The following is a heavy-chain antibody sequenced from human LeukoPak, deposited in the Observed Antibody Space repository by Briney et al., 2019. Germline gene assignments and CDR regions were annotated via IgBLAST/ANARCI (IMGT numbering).Heavy chain of an antibody. J-gene: IGHJ4*02. D-gene: IGHD5-12*01. Sequence: GGSLRLSCSASGSTVITTYMSWVRHALGMGLECVSVIYTGGNTYYADSVKGRFTISRHNSENKIYLQMDSLRPEDTAVYYCARGGYNGHDPYYFDSWGQGSLVTVSS. CDR3: ARGGYNGHDPYYFDS. V-gene: IGHV3-53*04. CDR1: GSTVITTY. CDR2: IYTGGNT.